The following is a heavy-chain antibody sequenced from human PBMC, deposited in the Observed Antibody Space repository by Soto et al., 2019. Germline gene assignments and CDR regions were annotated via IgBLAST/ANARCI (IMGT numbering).Heavy chain of an antibody. Sequence: QVQLVQSGAEVKNPGASVKVSCKASGYTFTRYGIGWARQAPGQGLEWMGWINTYNGNTNYAQNVQGRVTLTTDTSAGTADMELRSLRSNDTAIYYCAMVDVYVTPSPQDVWGQGTTVIGSS. CDR1: GYTFTRYG. V-gene: IGHV1-18*01. CDR3: AMVDVYVTPSPQDV. J-gene: IGHJ6*02. D-gene: IGHD3-16*01. CDR2: INTYNGNT.